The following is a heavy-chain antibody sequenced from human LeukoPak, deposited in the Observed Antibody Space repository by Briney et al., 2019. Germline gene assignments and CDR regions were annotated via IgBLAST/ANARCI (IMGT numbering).Heavy chain of an antibody. V-gene: IGHV1-8*03. CDR2: MNPNSGNT. J-gene: IGHJ3*02. CDR3: ARVVETVTAYHDAFDI. CDR1: GYTFTSYD. Sequence: ASVKVSCKASGYTFTSYDINWVRQATGQGLEWMGWMNPNSGNTGYAQKFQGGVTITRNTSISTAYMELSSLRSEDTAVYYCARVVETVTAYHDAFDIWGQGTMVTVSS. D-gene: IGHD2-2*01.